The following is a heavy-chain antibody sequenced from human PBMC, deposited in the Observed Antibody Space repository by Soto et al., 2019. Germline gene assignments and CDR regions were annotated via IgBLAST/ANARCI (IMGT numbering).Heavy chain of an antibody. V-gene: IGHV2-70*01. CDR2: IDWDDDK. CDR1: GFSLSTSGMC. J-gene: IGHJ4*02. D-gene: IGHD3-10*01. Sequence: SGPTLVKPTQTLTLTCTFSGFSLSTSGMCVSWIRQPPGKALEWLALIDWDDDKYYSTSLKTRLTISKDTSKNQVVLTMTNMDPVDTATYYCARMVQARSPYEYFVIGDSAHFDYWGQGTLVTVSS. CDR3: ARMVQARSPYEYFVIGDSAHFDY.